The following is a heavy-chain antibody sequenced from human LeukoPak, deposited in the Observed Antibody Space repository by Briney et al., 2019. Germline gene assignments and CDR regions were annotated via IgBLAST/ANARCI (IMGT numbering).Heavy chain of an antibody. V-gene: IGHV4-39*01. CDR3: ASLVVVTANNYFDY. J-gene: IGHJ4*02. D-gene: IGHD2-15*01. CDR2: IYYAGST. Sequence: PSETLSLTCTVSGGSISSSRYYWGWIRQPPGKGLEWIGSIYYAGSTYYNPSLKSRVTISVDTSKNQFSLKLSSVTAADTAVYYCASLVVVTANNYFDYWGQGTLVTVSS. CDR1: GGSISSSRYY.